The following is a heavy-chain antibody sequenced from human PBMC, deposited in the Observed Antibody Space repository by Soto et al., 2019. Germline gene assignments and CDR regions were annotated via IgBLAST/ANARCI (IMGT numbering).Heavy chain of an antibody. CDR3: AKGYYYDSSGPGAFDI. J-gene: IGHJ3*02. D-gene: IGHD3-22*01. CDR2: ISGSGGST. CDR1: GFTFSSYA. V-gene: IGHV3-23*01. Sequence: GGSLRLSCAASGFTFSSYAMSWVRQAPGKGLEWVSAISGSGGSTYYADSVKGRFTISRDNSKNTLYLQMNSLRAEDTAVYYCAKGYYYDSSGPGAFDIWGQGTMVTVSS.